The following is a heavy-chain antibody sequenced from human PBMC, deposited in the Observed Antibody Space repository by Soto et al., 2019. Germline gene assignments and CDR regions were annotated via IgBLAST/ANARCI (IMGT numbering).Heavy chain of an antibody. J-gene: IGHJ4*02. CDR2: INPNSGAT. CDR3: ARGPAIAVAGIDYFDY. D-gene: IGHD6-19*01. CDR1: GYTFNDYY. Sequence: ASVKVSCKASGYTFNDYYIQWVRQAPGQGLEWMGWINPNSGATNYAQKFQGWVSMTRETSISTAYLELNRLKSEDTAVYYCARGPAIAVAGIDYFDYWGQGTLVTVSS. V-gene: IGHV1-2*04.